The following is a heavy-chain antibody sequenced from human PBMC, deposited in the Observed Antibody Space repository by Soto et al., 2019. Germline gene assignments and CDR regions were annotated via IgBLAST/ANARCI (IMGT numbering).Heavy chain of an antibody. Sequence: QVQLVQSGAEVKKPGASVKVSCKASGYTFTSYGISWLRQAPGQGLEWMGWISAYNGNTNYSQKLQGRVTMTTDTTTRTAYMDLRSLTSDDTAVYYCATRRSSDYWGQGTLVTVSS. V-gene: IGHV1-18*01. CDR2: ISAYNGNT. CDR3: ATRRSSDY. CDR1: GYTFTSYG. J-gene: IGHJ4*02.